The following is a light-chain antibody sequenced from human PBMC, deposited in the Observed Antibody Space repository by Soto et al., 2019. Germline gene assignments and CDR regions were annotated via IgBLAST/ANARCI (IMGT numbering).Light chain of an antibody. CDR2: DVD. V-gene: IGLV2-14*01. J-gene: IGLJ1*01. CDR1: SSDVGGYDF. Sequence: QSALTQPASVSGSPGQSITISCTGTSSDVGGYDFVSWYQHHPGKAPTLLIYDVDNRPSGLSNRFSGSKSGNTASLTISGLQTEDEADYYCSSYTSSHSRVFGTGTKLTVL. CDR3: SSYTSSHSRV.